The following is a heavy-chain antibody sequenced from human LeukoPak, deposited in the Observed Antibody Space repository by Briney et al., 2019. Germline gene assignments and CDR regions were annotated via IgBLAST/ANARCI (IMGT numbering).Heavy chain of an antibody. CDR1: GFTFSHFW. D-gene: IGHD5-18*01. Sequence: GGSLRLSCAASGFTFSHFWMSWARQAPGKGLEWVANIREERGQEYYVDSVKGRFTISKNSAKNSLYLQMNTLRVEDTAMYYCASLDTAKQPLANHWGQGTLVTVSS. J-gene: IGHJ5*02. V-gene: IGHV3-7*03. CDR2: IREERGQE. CDR3: ASLDTAKQPLANH.